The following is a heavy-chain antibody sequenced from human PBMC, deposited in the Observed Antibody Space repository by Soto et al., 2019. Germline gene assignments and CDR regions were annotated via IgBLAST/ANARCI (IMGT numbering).Heavy chain of an antibody. CDR1: GGSFSGYY. Sequence: SETLSLTCAVYGGSFSGYYWSWIRQPPGKGLEWIGEINHSGSTNYNPSLKSRVTISVDTSKNQFSLKLSSVTAADTAVYYCARGGRKYYYYYYMYVWGKGTTVTISS. CDR2: INHSGST. J-gene: IGHJ6*03. V-gene: IGHV4-34*01. CDR3: ARGGRKYYYYYYMYV.